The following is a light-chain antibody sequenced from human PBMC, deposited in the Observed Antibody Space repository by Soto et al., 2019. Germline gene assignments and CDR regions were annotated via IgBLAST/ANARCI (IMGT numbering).Light chain of an antibody. CDR1: SSDVGGYNY. Sequence: QSALTQPASVSGSPGQSITISCTGSSSDVGGYNYVSWYQQHPGKAPKLMIYEVSNQPSGISNRFSGSKSGNTASLTLSGLQPEDEAAYYCSSYTSSSTLVFGGGTKLTVL. V-gene: IGLV2-14*01. CDR3: SSYTSSSTLV. J-gene: IGLJ2*01. CDR2: EVS.